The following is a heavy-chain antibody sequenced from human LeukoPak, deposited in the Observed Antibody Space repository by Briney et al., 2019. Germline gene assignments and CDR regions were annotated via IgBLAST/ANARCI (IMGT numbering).Heavy chain of an antibody. CDR3: GRHQDSGSYGDFDI. D-gene: IGHD1-26*01. Sequence: GESLMISCQAAGYTFTGYCIVWVRQMARRGLEWLVIVHPGDSDTRYSASFQGQVTISADKSITTAYLQWGSLKASDTAMYYCGRHQDSGSYGDFDIWGQGTMVTVSS. V-gene: IGHV5-51*01. CDR1: GYTFTGYC. CDR2: VHPGDSDT. J-gene: IGHJ3*02.